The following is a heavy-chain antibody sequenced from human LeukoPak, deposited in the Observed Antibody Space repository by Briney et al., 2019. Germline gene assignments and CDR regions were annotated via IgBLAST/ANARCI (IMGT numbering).Heavy chain of an antibody. J-gene: IGHJ3*02. Sequence: GGSLRLSCAASGFTFSSYAMSWVRQAPGKGLEWVSAISGSGGSTYYADSVKGRFTISRDNSENTLYLQMNSLRAEDTAVYYCAKDYVYYGGKAAFDIWGQGTMVTVSS. CDR2: ISGSGGST. CDR1: GFTFSSYA. D-gene: IGHD4-23*01. CDR3: AKDYVYYGGKAAFDI. V-gene: IGHV3-23*01.